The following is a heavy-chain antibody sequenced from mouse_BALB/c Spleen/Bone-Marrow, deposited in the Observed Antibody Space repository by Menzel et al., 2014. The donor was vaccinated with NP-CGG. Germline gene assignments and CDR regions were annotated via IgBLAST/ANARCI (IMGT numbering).Heavy chain of an antibody. V-gene: IGHV5-17*02. J-gene: IGHJ3*01. CDR2: ISSGSSTI. CDR1: GFTFSSFG. D-gene: IGHD1-1*02. Sequence: LESGGALVQPGGSRKLSCAASGFTFSSFGMHWVRQAPEKGLEWVAYISSGSSTIYYADTVKGRFTISRDNPKNTLFLQRTSLRSEATALCFCGIGGSYAWFVYWGQGTLVTVPA. CDR3: GIGGSYAWFVY.